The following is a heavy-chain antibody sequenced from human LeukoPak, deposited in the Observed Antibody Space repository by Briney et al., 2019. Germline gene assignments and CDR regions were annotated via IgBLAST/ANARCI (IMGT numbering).Heavy chain of an antibody. CDR1: GYTFTGYY. J-gene: IGHJ4*02. D-gene: IGHD7-27*01. CDR2: INPNSGGT. CDR3: ATRKLGNDY. Sequence: GASVKVSCKASGYTFTGYYMHWVRQAPGQGLEWMGWINPNSGGTNYAQKFQGRVTITADESTSTAYMELSSLRSEDTAVYYCATRKLGNDYWGQGTLVTVSS. V-gene: IGHV1-2*02.